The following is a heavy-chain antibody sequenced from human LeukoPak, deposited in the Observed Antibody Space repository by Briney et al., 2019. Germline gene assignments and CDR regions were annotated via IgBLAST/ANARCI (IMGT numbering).Heavy chain of an antibody. CDR2: IYYSGST. CDR3: ARLKYNWFDP. J-gene: IGHJ5*02. V-gene: IGHV4-59*08. Sequence: SETLSLTCAVYGGSFSGYYWSWLRQPPGKGLEWIGYIYYSGSTNYNPPLKSRVTISVDTSKNQFSLKLSSVTAADTAVYYCARLKYNWFDPWGQGTQVTVSS. CDR1: GGSFSGYY.